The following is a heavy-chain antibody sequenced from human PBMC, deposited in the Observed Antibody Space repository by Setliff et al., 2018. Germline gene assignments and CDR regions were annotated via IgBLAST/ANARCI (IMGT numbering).Heavy chain of an antibody. CDR3: ARGYCSSSGCFFAGWFDP. V-gene: IGHV4-34*01. D-gene: IGHD2-2*01. CDR2: IDHSGNT. J-gene: IGHJ5*02. CDR1: GASISSYY. Sequence: PSETLSLTCTVSGASISSYYWSWIRQPPGKGLEWIGEIDHSGNTNYNPSLKSRVTIFVDTSKNQFSLKLNSVTAADMAVYYCARGYCSSSGCFFAGWFDPWGQGTLVTVSS.